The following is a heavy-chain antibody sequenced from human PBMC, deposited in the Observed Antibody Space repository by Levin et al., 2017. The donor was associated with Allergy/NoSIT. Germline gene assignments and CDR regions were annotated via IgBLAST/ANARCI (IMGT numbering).Heavy chain of an antibody. J-gene: IGHJ6*02. CDR3: ARDWAYYYDSSGYSLKYYYYGMDV. Sequence: PGGSLRLSCAASGFTFSSYWMSWVRQAPGKGLEWVANIKQDGSEKYYVDSVKGRFTISRDNAKNSLYLQMNSLRAEDTAVYYCARDWAYYYDSSGYSLKYYYYGMDVWGQGTTVTVSS. D-gene: IGHD3-22*01. CDR2: IKQDGSEK. CDR1: GFTFSSYW. V-gene: IGHV3-7*01.